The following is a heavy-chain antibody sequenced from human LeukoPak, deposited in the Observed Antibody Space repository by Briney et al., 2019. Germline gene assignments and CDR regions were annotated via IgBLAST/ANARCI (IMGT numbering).Heavy chain of an antibody. CDR1: GFTFSSYA. Sequence: GGSLRLSCAASGFTFSSYAMHWVRQAPGKGLEWVAVISYDGSNKYYADSVKGRFTISRDNSKNTLYLQMNSLRAEDTAVYYCARDGRYCSSTSCRDYYYYYMDVWGKGTTVTVSS. J-gene: IGHJ6*03. CDR2: ISYDGSNK. V-gene: IGHV3-30-3*01. CDR3: ARDGRYCSSTSCRDYYYYYMDV. D-gene: IGHD2-2*01.